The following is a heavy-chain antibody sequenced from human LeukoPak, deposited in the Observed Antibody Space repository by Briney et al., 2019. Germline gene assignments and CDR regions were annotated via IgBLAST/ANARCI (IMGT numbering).Heavy chain of an antibody. D-gene: IGHD6-19*01. CDR1: GYTFTRYY. Sequence: ASVKVSCKASGYTFTRYYMHWVRQAPGQGLEWMGWINPNSGSTNYAQKFQGRVTMTRDTSISTAYMELSRLRSDDTAVYYLSGGDSVACNGPQYYYYYYGMDVWGQGTTVTVSS. J-gene: IGHJ6*02. CDR2: INPNSGST. V-gene: IGHV1-2*02. CDR3: SGGDSVACNGPQYYYYYYGMDV.